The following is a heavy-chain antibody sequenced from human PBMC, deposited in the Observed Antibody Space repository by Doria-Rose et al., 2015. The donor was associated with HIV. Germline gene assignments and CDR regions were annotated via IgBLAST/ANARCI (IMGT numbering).Heavy chain of an antibody. Sequence: VQLVQSGGGLVQPGRSLRLSCVGSGFSFESYAMHWVRLAPGKGLEWVAGISWASGAIGNADSVEGRFTISRDTAKKSVYLEMRSLRLEDTAFYYCAKAPIIGPKYYFYMDVWGKGPSVTVSS. CDR1: GFSFESYA. CDR3: AKAPIIGPKYYFYMDV. V-gene: IGHV3-9*01. J-gene: IGHJ6*03. D-gene: IGHD3-3*01. CDR2: ISWASGAI.